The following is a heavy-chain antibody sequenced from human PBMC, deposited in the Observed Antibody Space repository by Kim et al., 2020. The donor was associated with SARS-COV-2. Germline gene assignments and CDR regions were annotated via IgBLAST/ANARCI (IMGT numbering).Heavy chain of an antibody. J-gene: IGHJ4*02. CDR3: ARGHYYYDSSGSSFDY. D-gene: IGHD3-22*01. V-gene: IGHV3-30*07. Sequence: VKGRFNISRDKSKNTLYLQMNSLRAEDTAVYYCARGHYYYDSSGSSFDYWGQGTLVTVSS.